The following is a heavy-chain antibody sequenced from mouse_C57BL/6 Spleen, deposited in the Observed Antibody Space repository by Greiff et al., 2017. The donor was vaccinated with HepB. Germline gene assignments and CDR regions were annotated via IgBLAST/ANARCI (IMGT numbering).Heavy chain of an antibody. CDR2: IYPGDGDT. CDR1: GYAFSSSW. Sequence: VQLQQSGPELVKPGASVKISCKASGYAFSSSWMNWVKQRPGKGLEWIGRIYPGDGDTNYNGKFKGKATLTADKSSSTAYMQLSSLTSEDSAVYFCAISGGNYEEGAMDYWGQGTSVTVSS. J-gene: IGHJ4*01. CDR3: AISGGNYEEGAMDY. D-gene: IGHD2-1*01. V-gene: IGHV1-82*01.